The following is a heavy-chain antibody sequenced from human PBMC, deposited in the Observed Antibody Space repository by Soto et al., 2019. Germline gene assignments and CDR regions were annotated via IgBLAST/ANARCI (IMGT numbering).Heavy chain of an antibody. CDR1: GGSISSGGYY. CDR3: ARLHGDSYWYFDL. Sequence: SETLSLTCTVSGGSISSGGYYWSWIRQHPGKGLEWIGYIYYSGSTYYNPSLKSRVTISVDTAKNQFSLRLSSVTAADTAVYYCARLHGDSYWYFDLWGRGTPVTSPQ. D-gene: IGHD4-17*01. V-gene: IGHV4-31*03. J-gene: IGHJ2*01. CDR2: IYYSGST.